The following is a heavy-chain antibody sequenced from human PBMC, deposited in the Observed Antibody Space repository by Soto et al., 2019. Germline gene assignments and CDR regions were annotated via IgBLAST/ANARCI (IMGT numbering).Heavy chain of an antibody. J-gene: IGHJ6*02. D-gene: IGHD2-2*02. V-gene: IGHV1-18*04. CDR1: GYTFTSYG. CDR2: ISAYNGNT. CDR3: ARDQVVPAAIPAPRLSWYYYYGMDV. Sequence: ASVKVSCKASGYTFTSYGISWVRQAPGQGLEWMGWISAYNGNTNYAQKLQGRVTMTTDTSTSTAYMELRSLRSDDTAVYYCARDQVVPAAIPAPRLSWYYYYGMDVWGQGTTVTAP.